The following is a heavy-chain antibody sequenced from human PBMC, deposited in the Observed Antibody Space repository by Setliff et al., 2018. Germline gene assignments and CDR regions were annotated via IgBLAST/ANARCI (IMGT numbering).Heavy chain of an antibody. D-gene: IGHD5-12*01. Sequence: GGSLRLSCAASGFTFSSYAMTWVRQAPGKGLEWVSGISGYGSRTYYADSVKGRSTISRDNSQKLLFLQMSSLRAEDTAVYYCARSLGIRDYPYFDLWGRGTLVTV. CDR2: ISGYGSRT. CDR1: GFTFSSYA. CDR3: ARSLGIRDYPYFDL. V-gene: IGHV3-23*01. J-gene: IGHJ2*01.